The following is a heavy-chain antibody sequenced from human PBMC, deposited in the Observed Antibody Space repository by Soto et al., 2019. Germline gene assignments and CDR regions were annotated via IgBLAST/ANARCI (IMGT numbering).Heavy chain of an antibody. V-gene: IGHV3-30*18. Sequence: QVQGVESGGGVVQPWRSLRLSCAASGFTFRTYAMHWVRQAPGKGLEWVAVISHDGSNTDYGDSVKGRFTISRDNSKSTLSLQMNSLRPEDTGVYYCAKDAGSTEYFFASWGQGTLVSVSS. CDR3: AKDAGSTEYFFAS. CDR2: ISHDGSNT. CDR1: GFTFRTYA. J-gene: IGHJ4*02.